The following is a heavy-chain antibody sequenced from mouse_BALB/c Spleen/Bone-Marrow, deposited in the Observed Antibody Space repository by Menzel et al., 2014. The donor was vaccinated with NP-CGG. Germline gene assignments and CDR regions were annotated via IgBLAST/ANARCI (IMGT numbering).Heavy chain of an antibody. CDR3: TTSSGYNWFAY. Sequence: VQLQESGAELVKPGASVKLSCKASGYTLTSYYMYWVKQRPGQGLEWIGEINPSNGGADFNEKFKVKATLTVDKSSSTAYMQLSSLTSEYSAVYCCTTSSGYNWFAYWGQGTLVTVSA. CDR1: GYTLTSYY. J-gene: IGHJ3*01. D-gene: IGHD2-2*01. V-gene: IGHV1S16*01. CDR2: INPSNGGA.